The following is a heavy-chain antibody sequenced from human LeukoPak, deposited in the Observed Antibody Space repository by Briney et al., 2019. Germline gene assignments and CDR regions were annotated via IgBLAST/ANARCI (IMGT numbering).Heavy chain of an antibody. D-gene: IGHD1-26*01. CDR1: GFTFSSYG. Sequence: GGSLRLSCAASGFTFSSYGMHWVRQAPGKELEWVAFIRYDGSNKYYADSVKGRFTISRDNSKNTLYLQMNSLRAEDTAVYYCAKDQNSGSYGPDDYWGQGTLVTVSS. J-gene: IGHJ4*02. V-gene: IGHV3-30*02. CDR3: AKDQNSGSYGPDDY. CDR2: IRYDGSNK.